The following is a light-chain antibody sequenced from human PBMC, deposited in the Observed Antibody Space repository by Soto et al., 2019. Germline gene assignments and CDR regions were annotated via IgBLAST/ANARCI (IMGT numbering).Light chain of an antibody. CDR2: VAS. CDR1: RRIRTP. CDR3: QQSYSVPPT. V-gene: IGKV1-39*01. J-gene: IGKJ2*01. Sequence: DSQITKSPSSLSPSAGDRVTITCGQSRRIRTPLNWYQQKPGKAPKFLIYVASSLQSEVPSRFSGSGSGTDFTLTISNLQPEDFATYYCQQSYSVPPTFGQGTKLEI.